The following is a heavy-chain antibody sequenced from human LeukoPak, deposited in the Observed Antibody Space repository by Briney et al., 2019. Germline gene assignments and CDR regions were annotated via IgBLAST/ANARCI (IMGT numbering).Heavy chain of an antibody. CDR1: GGSISSSSYY. CDR3: ASKSSGHFDY. Sequence: KPSETLSFTCTVPGGSISSSSYYWGWIRQPPGKGLEWIGSIYYSGSTYYNPSLKSRVTISVDTSKNQFSLKLSSVTAADTAVYYCASKSSGHFDYWGQGTLVTVSS. CDR2: IYYSGST. J-gene: IGHJ4*02. V-gene: IGHV4-39*01. D-gene: IGHD3-22*01.